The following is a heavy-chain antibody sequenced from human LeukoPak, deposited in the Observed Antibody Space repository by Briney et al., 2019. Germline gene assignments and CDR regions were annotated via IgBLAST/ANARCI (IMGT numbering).Heavy chain of an antibody. J-gene: IGHJ3*02. V-gene: IGHV1-8*01. CDR1: GYTFTSYD. CDR3: ARGYDILTGYSDAFDI. D-gene: IGHD3-9*01. CDR2: MNPNSGNT. Sequence: ASVKVSCKASGYTFTSYDINWVRQATGQGLEWMGWMNPNSGNTGYAQKFQGRVTMTRNTSISTAYMELSSLRSEDTAVYYCARGYDILTGYSDAFDIWGQGTMVTVSS.